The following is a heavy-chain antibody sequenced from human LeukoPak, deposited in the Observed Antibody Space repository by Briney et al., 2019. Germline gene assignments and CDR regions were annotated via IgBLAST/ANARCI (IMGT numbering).Heavy chain of an antibody. CDR2: IDANDYST. CDR3: AKGSGSGWYGWFAP. CDR1: GFTFGSYA. Sequence: QSGGSLRLSCAASGFTFGSYAMTWVRQAPGKGLEWVSSIDANDYSTYYADSVKGRFTISRDNSKNTFYLQMKTLRADDTAVYYCAKGSGSGWYGWFAPWGQGTPVTVSS. J-gene: IGHJ5*02. V-gene: IGHV3-23*01. D-gene: IGHD6-19*01.